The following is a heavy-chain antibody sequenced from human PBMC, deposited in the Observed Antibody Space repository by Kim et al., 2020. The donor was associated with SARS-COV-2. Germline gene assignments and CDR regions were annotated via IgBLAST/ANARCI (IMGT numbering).Heavy chain of an antibody. D-gene: IGHD6-13*01. CDR1: GYTFTSYA. Sequence: ASVKVSCKASGYTFTSYAMHWVRQAPGQRLEWMGWINAGNGNTKYSQKFQGRVTITRDTSASTAYMELSSLRSEDTAVYYCARDLEDLAYSSSWYMNWFDPWGQGTLVTVSS. CDR2: INAGNGNT. J-gene: IGHJ5*02. CDR3: ARDLEDLAYSSSWYMNWFDP. V-gene: IGHV1-3*01.